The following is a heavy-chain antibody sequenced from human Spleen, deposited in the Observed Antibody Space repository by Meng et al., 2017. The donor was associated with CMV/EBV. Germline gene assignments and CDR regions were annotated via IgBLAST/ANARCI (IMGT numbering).Heavy chain of an antibody. D-gene: IGHD5-18*01. Sequence: GESLKISCAASGFTFSSYEMNWVRQAPGKGLEWVSYISSSGSTIYYADSVKGRFTISRDNSKNSLYLQMNSLRTEDTALYYCAKDRMTGYSYGYHFDYWGQGTLVTVSS. CDR1: GFTFSSYE. J-gene: IGHJ4*02. V-gene: IGHV3-48*03. CDR3: AKDRMTGYSYGYHFDY. CDR2: ISSSGSTI.